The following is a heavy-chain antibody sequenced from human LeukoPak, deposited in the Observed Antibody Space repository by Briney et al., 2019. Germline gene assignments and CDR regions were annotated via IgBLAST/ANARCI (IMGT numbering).Heavy chain of an antibody. CDR1: GFTLSSYS. CDR2: ISSSGSTI. CDR3: ARASYSSGWYGAFDI. Sequence: GGSLRLSCAASGFTLSSYSMNWVRQAPGKGLEWVSYISSSGSTIYYADSVKGRFTISRDNAKNSLYLQMNSLRAEDTAVYYCARASYSSGWYGAFDIWGQGTMVTVSS. D-gene: IGHD6-19*01. V-gene: IGHV3-48*04. J-gene: IGHJ3*02.